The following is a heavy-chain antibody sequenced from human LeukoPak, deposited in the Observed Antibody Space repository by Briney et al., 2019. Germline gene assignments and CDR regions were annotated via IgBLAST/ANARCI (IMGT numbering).Heavy chain of an antibody. CDR2: INHSGST. CDR1: GGSFSGYY. Sequence: SETLSLTCAVYGGSFSGYYWSWIRQPPGKWLEWIGEINHSGSTNYNPSLKSRVTISVDTSKNQFSLKLSSVTAADTAVYYCARVNNWNFFYFDYWGQGTLVTVSS. J-gene: IGHJ4*02. CDR3: ARVNNWNFFYFDY. D-gene: IGHD1-7*01. V-gene: IGHV4-34*01.